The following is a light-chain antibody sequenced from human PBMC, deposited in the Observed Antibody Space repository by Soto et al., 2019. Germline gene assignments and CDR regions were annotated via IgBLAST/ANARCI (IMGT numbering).Light chain of an antibody. V-gene: IGLV1-51*02. CDR2: ENN. Sequence: QSVLTQPPSASGTPGQRVTISCSGSSSNIGNNYVYWYQQLPGTAPKLLIYENNKRPSGIPDRFSGSKSGTSATLGITGLQTGDEADYYCGTWDSSLSASYVFGTGTKVTVL. CDR1: SSNIGNNY. CDR3: GTWDSSLSASYV. J-gene: IGLJ1*01.